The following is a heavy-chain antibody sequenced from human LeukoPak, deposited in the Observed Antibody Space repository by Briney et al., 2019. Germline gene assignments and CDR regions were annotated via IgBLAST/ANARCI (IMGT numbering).Heavy chain of an antibody. CDR1: GFTFSSYG. V-gene: IGHV3-30*18. CDR2: ISYDGSNK. CDR3: AKDWSHDSSGYYLS. Sequence: PGGSLRLSCAASGFTFSSYGMHWVRQAPGKGLEWVAVISYDGSNKYYVDSVKGRFTVSRDNSKNTLHLQTNSLRAEDTAVYYCAKDWSHDSSGYYLSWGQGTLVTVSS. J-gene: IGHJ5*02. D-gene: IGHD3-22*01.